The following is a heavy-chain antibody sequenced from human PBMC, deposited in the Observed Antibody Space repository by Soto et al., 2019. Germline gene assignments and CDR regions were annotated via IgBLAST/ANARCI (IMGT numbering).Heavy chain of an antibody. D-gene: IGHD3-22*01. V-gene: IGHV3-43*01. CDR3: AKDMSPHYNYYDSSGYYGNAFDI. Sequence: GGSLRLSCAASGFTFDDYTMHWVRQAPGKGLEWVSLISWDGGSTYYADSVKGRFTISRDNSKNSLYLQMNSLRTEDTALYYCAKDMSPHYNYYDSSGYYGNAFDIWGQGTMVTVSS. CDR1: GFTFDDYT. J-gene: IGHJ3*02. CDR2: ISWDGGST.